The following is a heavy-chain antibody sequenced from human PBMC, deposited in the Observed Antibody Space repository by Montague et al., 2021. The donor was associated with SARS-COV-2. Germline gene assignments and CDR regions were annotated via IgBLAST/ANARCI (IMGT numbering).Heavy chain of an antibody. D-gene: IGHD2-21*01. Sequence: QSGAEVKKPGESLTVSCQTSGYSFTSYWIAWVRQMPGKGLEWMGXIHPGDSDTRYSPSFQGQVTISADKSISTAYLQWSSLKASDTAIYYCARPLQGDPYSDGYWGQGTLVTVSS. CDR2: IHPGDSDT. J-gene: IGHJ4*02. CDR1: GYSFTSYW. CDR3: ARPLQGDPYSDGY. V-gene: IGHV5-51*01.